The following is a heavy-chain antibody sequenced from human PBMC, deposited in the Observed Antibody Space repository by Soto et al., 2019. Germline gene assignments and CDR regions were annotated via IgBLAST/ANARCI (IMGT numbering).Heavy chain of an antibody. V-gene: IGHV3-30-3*01. CDR3: ARDREYCSGGSCYADYYYGMDV. J-gene: IGHJ6*02. CDR1: GFTFSSYA. CDR2: ISYDGSNK. D-gene: IGHD2-15*01. Sequence: GGSLRLSCAASGFTFSSYAMHWVRQAPGKGLEWVAVISYDGSNKYYADSVKGRFTISRDNSKNTLYLQMNSLRAEDTAVYYCARDREYCSGGSCYADYYYGMDVWGQGTTVTVSS.